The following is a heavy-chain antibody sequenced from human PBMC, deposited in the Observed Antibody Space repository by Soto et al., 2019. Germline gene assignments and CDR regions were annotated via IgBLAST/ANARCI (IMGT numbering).Heavy chain of an antibody. CDR3: AKDFSYYDFWSGYLDFDY. Sequence: GGSLRLSCAASGFTFSSYGMHWVRQAPGKGLEWVAVISYDGSNKYYADSVKGRFTISRDNSKNTLYLQMNSLRAEDTAVYYCAKDFSYYDFWSGYLDFDYWGQGTLVTVSS. J-gene: IGHJ4*02. CDR1: GFTFSSYG. V-gene: IGHV3-30*18. D-gene: IGHD3-3*01. CDR2: ISYDGSNK.